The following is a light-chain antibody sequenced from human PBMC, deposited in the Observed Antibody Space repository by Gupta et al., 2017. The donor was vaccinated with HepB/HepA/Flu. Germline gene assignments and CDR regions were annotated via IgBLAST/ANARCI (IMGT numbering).Light chain of an antibody. CDR1: QSVSSNF. J-gene: IGKJ1*01. CDR3: QQYGSSPQT. Sequence: IVLTQSPGTLSLSPGESATLSCRASQSVSSNFLAWYQQKPGQAPRLLIYGASSRATGIPDRFSGSGSETDFALTISRLEPEDFAVYYCQQYGSSPQTCGQGTKVEIE. V-gene: IGKV3-20*01. CDR2: GAS.